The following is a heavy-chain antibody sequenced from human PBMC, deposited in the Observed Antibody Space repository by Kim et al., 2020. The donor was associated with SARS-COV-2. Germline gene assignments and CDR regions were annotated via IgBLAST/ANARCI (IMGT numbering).Heavy chain of an antibody. D-gene: IGHD3-16*01. J-gene: IGHJ3*02. Sequence: GGSLRLSCAASGFTFSSYSMNWVRQAPGKGLEWVSSISSSSYIYYADSVKGRFTISRDNAKNSLYLQMNSLRAEDTAVYYCARDWVLGAIYDIWGQGTMVTVSS. CDR1: GFTFSSYS. V-gene: IGHV3-21*01. CDR3: ARDWVLGAIYDI. CDR2: ISSSSYI.